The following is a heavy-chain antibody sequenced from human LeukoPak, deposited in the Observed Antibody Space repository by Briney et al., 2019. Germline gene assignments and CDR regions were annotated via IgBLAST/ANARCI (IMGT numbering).Heavy chain of an antibody. V-gene: IGHV4-59*01. Sequence: SETLSLTCTVSGGSISSYYWSWIRQPPGKGLEWIGYIYYSWSTNYNPSLKSRVTISVDTSKNQFSLKLSSVTAADTAVYYCARAYGSGSYGFYSYWGQGTLVTVSS. CDR1: GGSISSYY. D-gene: IGHD3-10*01. CDR3: ARAYGSGSYGFYSY. J-gene: IGHJ4*02. CDR2: IYYSWST.